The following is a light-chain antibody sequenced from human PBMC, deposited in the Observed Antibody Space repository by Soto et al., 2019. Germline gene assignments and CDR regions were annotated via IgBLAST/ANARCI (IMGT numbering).Light chain of an antibody. Sequence: DIHMTQSPSTLSASVGDRVTITCRASQSVNNWLAWYQQKPGKAPNLLIYDASSLESGVPSRFSGSNSGTEFSLTISSLQPDDFATYYCQQYHSYPYTVGQGTKLEIK. CDR1: QSVNNW. CDR2: DAS. V-gene: IGKV1-5*01. J-gene: IGKJ2*01. CDR3: QQYHSYPYT.